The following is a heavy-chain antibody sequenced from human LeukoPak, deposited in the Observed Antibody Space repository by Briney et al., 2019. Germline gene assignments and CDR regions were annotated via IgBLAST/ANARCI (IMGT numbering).Heavy chain of an antibody. D-gene: IGHD3-16*01. Sequence: GGSLRLSCAASGFTFSSYAMSWVRQAPGKGLVWVSAISGSGGSTYYADSVKGRFTISRDNSKNTLYLQMNSLRAEDTAVYYCAKDQEEGGAFDIWGQGTMVTVSS. J-gene: IGHJ3*02. CDR3: AKDQEEGGAFDI. V-gene: IGHV3-23*01. CDR1: GFTFSSYA. CDR2: ISGSGGST.